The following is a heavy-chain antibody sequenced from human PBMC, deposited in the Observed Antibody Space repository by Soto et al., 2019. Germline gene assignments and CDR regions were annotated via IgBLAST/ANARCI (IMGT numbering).Heavy chain of an antibody. J-gene: IGHJ2*01. V-gene: IGHV1-2*02. Sequence: ASVKVSCKASGYTFTDYYMHWVRQAPGQGLECMGCLNPISGGTNYAQKFQGRVTMTRXPXXSXXXMXLXXLRXDDTAVYYCARATPYWYFDLWGRGTLVTVSS. CDR1: GYTFTDYY. CDR3: ARATPYWYFDL. CDR2: LNPISGGT. D-gene: IGHD2-15*01.